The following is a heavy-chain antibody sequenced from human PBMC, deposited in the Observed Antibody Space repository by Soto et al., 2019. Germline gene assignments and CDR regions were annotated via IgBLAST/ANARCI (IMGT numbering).Heavy chain of an antibody. CDR1: GGSIGSYY. Sequence: SETLSLTCPLSGGSIGSYYWSWIRQPPGKGLEWIGYIYYSGSTTYNPSLRTRVTISVDTSKNLFSLKLTSVTAADTAVYYCARDRYYGGADFWGQGTLVTVSS. D-gene: IGHD3-10*01. CDR2: IYYSGST. CDR3: ARDRYYGGADF. V-gene: IGHV4-59*01. J-gene: IGHJ4*02.